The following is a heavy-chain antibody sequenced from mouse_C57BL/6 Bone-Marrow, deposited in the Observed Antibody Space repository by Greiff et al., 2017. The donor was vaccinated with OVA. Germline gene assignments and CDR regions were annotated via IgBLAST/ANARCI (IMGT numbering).Heavy chain of an antibody. CDR3: ARSPFITTVVRYAVDY. CDR1: GYTFTSYW. CDR2: IDPNSGGT. Sequence: QVQLQQPGAELVKPGASVKLSCKASGYTFTSYWMHWVKQRPGRGLEWIGRIDPNSGGTKYNEKFKSKATLTVDKPSSTAYMQLSSLTSEDSAVYYCARSPFITTVVRYAVDYWGQGTSVTVSS. V-gene: IGHV1-72*01. D-gene: IGHD1-1*01. J-gene: IGHJ4*01.